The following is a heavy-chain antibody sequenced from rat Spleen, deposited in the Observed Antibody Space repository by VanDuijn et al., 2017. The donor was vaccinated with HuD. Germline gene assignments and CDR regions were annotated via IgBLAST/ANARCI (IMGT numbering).Heavy chain of an antibody. J-gene: IGHJ1*01. CDR2: ISYSGST. V-gene: IGHV3-1*01. D-gene: IGHD1-12*01. Sequence: EVQLQESGPGLVKPSQSLSLTCSVTSYSITSYSRWNWIRSFPGNKMEWIGHISYSGSTSYNPSLKSRITITRATSKNQFFLQLNSVTTEDTATYYCARSLSYAHYFWYFNVWGPGTMVTVSS. CDR1: SYSITSYS. CDR3: ARSLSYAHYFWYFNV.